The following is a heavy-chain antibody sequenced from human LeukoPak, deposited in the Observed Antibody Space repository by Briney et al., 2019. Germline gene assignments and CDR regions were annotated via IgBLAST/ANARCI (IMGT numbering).Heavy chain of an antibody. CDR3: ARDRRIAAAGTSPLGY. D-gene: IGHD6-13*01. Sequence: PGGSLRLSCAASGFTFSSYSMNWVRQAPGKGLEWVSSISSSSSYIYYADSVKGRFTISRDNAKNSLYLQMNSLRAEDTAVYYCARDRRIAAAGTSPLGYWGQGTLVTVSS. CDR1: GFTFSSYS. CDR2: ISSSSSYI. V-gene: IGHV3-21*01. J-gene: IGHJ4*02.